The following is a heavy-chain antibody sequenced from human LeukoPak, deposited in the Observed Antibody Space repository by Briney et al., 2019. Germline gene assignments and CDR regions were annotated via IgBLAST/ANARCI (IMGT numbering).Heavy chain of an antibody. CDR2: INSDGSST. Sequence: TGGSLRLSCAASGFTFSTYWMHWVRQAPGKGLVWVSRINSDGSSTSYADSVKGRFTISRDNAKNTLYLQMNSLGADDTAVYYCARDALYGGYDSDPYYYYYYGVDVWGQGTPVTVSS. CDR1: GFTFSTYW. D-gene: IGHD5-12*01. V-gene: IGHV3-74*01. J-gene: IGHJ6*02. CDR3: ARDALYGGYDSDPYYYYYYGVDV.